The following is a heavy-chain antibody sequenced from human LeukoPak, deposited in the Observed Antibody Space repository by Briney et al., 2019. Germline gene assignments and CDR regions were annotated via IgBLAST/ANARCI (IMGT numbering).Heavy chain of an antibody. Sequence: ETSETLSLTCTVSGGSISSSSYYWGWIRQPPGKGLEWIGSIYYSGSTYYNPSLKSRVTISVDTSKNQFSLKLSSVTAADTAVYYCARGSTTMVRGVTNWFDPWGQGTLVTVSS. CDR3: ARGSTTMVRGVTNWFDP. D-gene: IGHD3-10*01. CDR1: GGSISSSSYY. V-gene: IGHV4-39*01. J-gene: IGHJ5*02. CDR2: IYYSGST.